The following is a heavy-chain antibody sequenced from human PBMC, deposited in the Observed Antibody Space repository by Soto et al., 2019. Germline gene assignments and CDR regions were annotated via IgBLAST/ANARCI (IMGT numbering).Heavy chain of an antibody. Sequence: EAQLVQSGGGLVQPGGSLQLSCAASGFTFGGSPVHWVRQASGKGLEWVGRVRSDSASSAIAYAASVRGRFTLSRDDSKSTAYLQVNRREVEDTALYDCVLEGGRRTGCYSLDLWGQGTLVTVSS. CDR3: VLEGGRRTGCYSLDL. J-gene: IGHJ5*02. CDR1: GFTFGGSP. D-gene: IGHD2-2*01. CDR2: VRSDSASSAI. V-gene: IGHV3-73*01.